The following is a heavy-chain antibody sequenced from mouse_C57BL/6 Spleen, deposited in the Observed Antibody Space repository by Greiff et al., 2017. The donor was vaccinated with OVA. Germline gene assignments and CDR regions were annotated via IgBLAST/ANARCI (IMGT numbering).Heavy chain of an antibody. Sequence: EVQRVGSGGGLVKPGGSLKLSCAASGFTFSDYGMHWVRQAPEKGLEWVAYISSGSSTIYSADTVKGRFPISRDNAKNTLFLQMTSLRSEDTAMYYCARALPYAMDYWGQGTSGTVSS. CDR1: GFTFSDYG. CDR3: ARALPYAMDY. J-gene: IGHJ4*01. CDR2: ISSGSSTI. V-gene: IGHV5-17*01. D-gene: IGHD2-10*01.